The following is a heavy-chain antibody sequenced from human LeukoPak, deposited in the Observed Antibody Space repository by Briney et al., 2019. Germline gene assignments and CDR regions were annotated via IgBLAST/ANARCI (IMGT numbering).Heavy chain of an antibody. V-gene: IGHV1-8*03. Sequence: ASVKVSCKASGYTFTTYDINWVRQATGQGLEWVGWMNPNSGNTGYAQKFQGRVTITRNTSISTAYMELSSLRSEDTAVYYCARGGKNRSAGSCYRWFDPWGQGTLVTVSS. CDR2: MNPNSGNT. CDR1: GYTFTTYD. D-gene: IGHD2-15*01. J-gene: IGHJ5*02. CDR3: ARGGKNRSAGSCYRWFDP.